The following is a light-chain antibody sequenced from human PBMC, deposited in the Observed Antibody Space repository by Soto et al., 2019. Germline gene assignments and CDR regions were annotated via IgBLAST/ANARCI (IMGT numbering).Light chain of an antibody. CDR2: GAS. V-gene: IGKV3-15*01. CDR3: QQYNAWPGT. J-gene: IGKJ1*01. Sequence: IVMTPSPATLSVSPGERAPLSCRASQNIYSNVAWYQQKPGQAPRLLIYGASTRATDIPARFSGSGSGTQFTLTISSLQSEDFGTYYCQQYNAWPGTFGQGTKVDI. CDR1: QNIYSN.